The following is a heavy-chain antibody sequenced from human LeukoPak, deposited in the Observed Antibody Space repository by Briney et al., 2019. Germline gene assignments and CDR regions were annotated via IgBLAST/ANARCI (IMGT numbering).Heavy chain of an antibody. CDR3: AKAGTLTGSSGKNFDY. V-gene: IGHV3-9*01. Sequence: PGGSLRLSCAASGFTFDDYAMHWVWQAPGKGLEWVSGISWNSGSIGYADSVKGRFTISRGNAKNSLYLQMTSLRAEDTALYYCAKAGTLTGSSGKNFDYWGQGTLVTVSS. CDR2: ISWNSGSI. D-gene: IGHD3-22*01. CDR1: GFTFDDYA. J-gene: IGHJ4*02.